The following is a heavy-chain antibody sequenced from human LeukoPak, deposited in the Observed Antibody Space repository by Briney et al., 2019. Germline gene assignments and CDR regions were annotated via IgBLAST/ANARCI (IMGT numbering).Heavy chain of an antibody. CDR2: ISSSSSTI. CDR1: GFTFSSYS. V-gene: IGHV3-48*01. CDR3: ARDLLYSGSGSYAH. J-gene: IGHJ4*02. Sequence: GGSLRLSCAASGFTFSSYSMNWVRQAPGKGLEWVSYISSSSSTIYYADSVKGRFTISRDNAKNSLYLQMNSLRAEDTAVYYCARDLLYSGSGSYAHWGQGTLVTVSS. D-gene: IGHD3-10*01.